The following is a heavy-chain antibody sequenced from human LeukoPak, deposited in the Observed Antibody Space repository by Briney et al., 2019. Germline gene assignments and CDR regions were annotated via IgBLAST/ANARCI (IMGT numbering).Heavy chain of an antibody. V-gene: IGHV3-74*01. CDR3: ARAGRGLGYYFDY. Sequence: PGGSLRLSCAASGFNFKNYWMHWVRQAPGKGLEWVSRIINDGSSTTYADSVRGRFTISRDYSKNTLYLQMNNLGADDTAVYYCARAGRGLGYYFDYWGQGALVTVSS. CDR2: IINDGSST. CDR1: GFNFKNYW. D-gene: IGHD3-10*01. J-gene: IGHJ4*02.